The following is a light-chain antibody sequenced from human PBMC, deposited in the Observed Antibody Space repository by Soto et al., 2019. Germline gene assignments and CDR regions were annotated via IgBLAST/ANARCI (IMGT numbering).Light chain of an antibody. CDR1: SSDGDDYKD. CDR3: SSYTSTSTV. Sequence: QSALTQPASVSGSPGQSITISCTGISSDGDDYKDVSWYQQHPGKAPKLMIYEVTYRPSGVSNRFSGSKTGNTASLTISGLQAEEEADYYCSSYTSTSTVFGTGTKLTFL. J-gene: IGLJ1*01. CDR2: EVT. V-gene: IGLV2-14*01.